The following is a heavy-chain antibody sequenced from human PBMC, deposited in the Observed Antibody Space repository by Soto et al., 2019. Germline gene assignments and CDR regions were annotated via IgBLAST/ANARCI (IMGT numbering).Heavy chain of an antibody. CDR1: GITSTTYA. CDR2: INTGNGNT. J-gene: IGHJ5*02. V-gene: IGHV1-3*04. CDR3: ARAISGYVT. Sequence: QVQLVQSGAEVKKPGASVKVSCKDSGITSTTYAIHWVRQAPGQGLEWMGWINTGNGNTRYSQRFLVRVSLNTDTCGSTAFMAVSSLSSEDTAVYYGARAISGYVTWGQGTLITVSS. D-gene: IGHD5-12*01.